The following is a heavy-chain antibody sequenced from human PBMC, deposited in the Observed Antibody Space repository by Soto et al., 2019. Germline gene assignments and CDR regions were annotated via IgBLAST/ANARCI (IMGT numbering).Heavy chain of an antibody. CDR1: GDSVSSNSAA. V-gene: IGHV6-1*01. CDR3: VGHTSHQWYYMDI. CDR2: TYYRSRWYN. J-gene: IGHJ6*03. D-gene: IGHD6-19*01. Sequence: KTLSLTCAISGDSVSSNSAAWNWIRLSPSRGLEWLARTYYRSRWYNDYAVSVTSRITVNLDTSKNQFSLQLTSVTPEDTAVYYCVGHTSHQWYYMDIWGKGTTVTVT.